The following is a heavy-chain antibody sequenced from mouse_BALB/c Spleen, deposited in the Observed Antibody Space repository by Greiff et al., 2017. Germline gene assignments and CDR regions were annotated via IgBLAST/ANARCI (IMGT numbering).Heavy chain of an antibody. D-gene: IGHD1-1*01. CDR2: IWAGGST. V-gene: IGHV2-9*02. J-gene: IGHJ4*01. CDR3: ASTSSPYYYAMDY. CDR1: GFSLTSYG. Sequence: VMLVESGPGLVAPSQSLSITCTVSGFSLTSYGVHWVRQPPGKGLEWLGVIWAGGSTNYNSALMSRLSISKDNSKSQVFLKMNSLQTDDTAMYYCASTSSPYYYAMDYWGQGTSVTVSS.